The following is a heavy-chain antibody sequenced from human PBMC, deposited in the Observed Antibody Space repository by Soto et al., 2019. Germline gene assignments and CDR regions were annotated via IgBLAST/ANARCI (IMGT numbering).Heavy chain of an antibody. CDR2: NIPMFGIA. J-gene: IGHJ6*02. V-gene: IGHV1-69*08. CDR1: GGTFNRYT. CDR3: ARDSGRSDVVPAAISAMYV. D-gene: IGHD2-2*01. Sequence: QVQLVQSGAEVKKPGSSVKVSCKGSGGTFNRYTITWVRQAPGQGLEWMGRNIPMFGIASYAQNFQGRVTITADKSTSTAYMELSSLRSEDTAVYYCARDSGRSDVVPAAISAMYVWGQGTTVTVSS.